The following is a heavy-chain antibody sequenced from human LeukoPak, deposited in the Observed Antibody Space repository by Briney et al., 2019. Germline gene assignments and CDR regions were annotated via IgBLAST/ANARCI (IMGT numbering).Heavy chain of an antibody. J-gene: IGHJ4*02. V-gene: IGHV3-74*01. D-gene: IGHD6-19*01. CDR3: ARGWLGFDY. CDR1: GFTFSSYW. Sequence: PGGSLRLSXAASGFTFSSYWMHWVGQAPGKGLVWVSRINSDGSTTNYADSVKGRFTISRDNAKNTLYLQMNSLRAEDTAVYYCARGWLGFDYWGQGTLVTVSS. CDR2: INSDGSTT.